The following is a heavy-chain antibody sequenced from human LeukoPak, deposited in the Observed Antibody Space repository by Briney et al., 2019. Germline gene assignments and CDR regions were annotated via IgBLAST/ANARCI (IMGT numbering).Heavy chain of an antibody. V-gene: IGHV3-11*06. J-gene: IGHJ4*02. D-gene: IGHD3-22*01. CDR2: ISSSSSYT. CDR1: GFTFSDYY. CDR3: ARDRPFYDSSGYPVDY. Sequence: GGSPRLSCAASGFTFSDYYMSWIRQAPGKGLEWVSYISSSSSYTNYADSVKGRFTISRDNAKNSLYLQMNSLRAEDTAVYYCARDRPFYDSSGYPVDYWGQGTLVTVSS.